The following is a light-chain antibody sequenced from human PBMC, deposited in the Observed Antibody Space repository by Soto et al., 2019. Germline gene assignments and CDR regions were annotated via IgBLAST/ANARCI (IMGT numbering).Light chain of an antibody. J-gene: IGKJ5*01. CDR3: QQRSNWQIT. CDR1: QSVSSY. Sequence: IVLTHSPATLSLSPRERATLSCMASQSVSSYLAWYQQKPGQAPRLLIYDASNRATGIPARFSGSGSETDFTLTISSLEPEDFAVYYCQQRSNWQITFGQGTRLEIK. V-gene: IGKV3-11*01. CDR2: DAS.